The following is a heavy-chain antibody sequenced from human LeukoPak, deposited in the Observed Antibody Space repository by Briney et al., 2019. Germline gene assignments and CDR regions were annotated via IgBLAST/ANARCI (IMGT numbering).Heavy chain of an antibody. V-gene: IGHV3-7*03. CDR1: GFTFSSYW. J-gene: IGHJ4*02. Sequence: GGSLRLSCAASGFTFSSYWMSWVRQAPGKGLEWVANIKQDGSEKYYVDSVKGRFTISRDNAKNSLYLQMNSLRAEDTAVYYRHGNSGYGHFDYWGQGTLVTVSS. D-gene: IGHD5-12*01. CDR3: HGNSGYGHFDY. CDR2: IKQDGSEK.